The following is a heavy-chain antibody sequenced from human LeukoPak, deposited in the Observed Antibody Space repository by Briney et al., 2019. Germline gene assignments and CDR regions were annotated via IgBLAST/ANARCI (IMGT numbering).Heavy chain of an antibody. Sequence: SQTLSLTCTVSGGSISSGGYYWSWIRQPPGKGLEWIGYIYHSGSTYYNPSLKSRVTISVDRSKNQFSLKLRSVTAADTAVYYCARDAGGSIAAALSAFDIWGQGTMVTVSS. D-gene: IGHD6-13*01. V-gene: IGHV4-30-2*01. CDR3: ARDAGGSIAAALSAFDI. J-gene: IGHJ3*02. CDR2: IYHSGST. CDR1: GGSISSGGYY.